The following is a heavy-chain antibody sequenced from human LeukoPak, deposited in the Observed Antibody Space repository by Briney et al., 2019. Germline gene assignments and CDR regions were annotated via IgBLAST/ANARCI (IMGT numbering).Heavy chain of an antibody. J-gene: IGHJ5*02. CDR1: GGSISTYY. CDR3: ARVGVTTRAFDP. D-gene: IGHD3-3*01. Sequence: SETLSLTCTVSGGSISTYYWSWIRQPPGRGLEWIGCIYYSGSTNYNPSLKSRVTISVDTSKNQFSLKLSSVTAADTAVYYCARVGVTTRAFDPWGQGTLVTVSS. CDR2: IYYSGST. V-gene: IGHV4-59*08.